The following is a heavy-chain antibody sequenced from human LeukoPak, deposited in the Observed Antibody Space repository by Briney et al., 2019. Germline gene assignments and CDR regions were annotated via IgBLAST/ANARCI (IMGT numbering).Heavy chain of an antibody. V-gene: IGHV3-23*01. D-gene: IGHD3-9*01. CDR3: AKRWDDILSGFDY. Sequence: GGSLRLSCAASGFTFSSYAMSWVRQAPGKGLEWVSAISGSGGSTYYADSVKGRFTISRDSSKNTLYLQMNSLRAEDTAVYYCAKRWDDILSGFDYWGQGTLVTVSS. CDR1: GFTFSSYA. J-gene: IGHJ4*02. CDR2: ISGSGGST.